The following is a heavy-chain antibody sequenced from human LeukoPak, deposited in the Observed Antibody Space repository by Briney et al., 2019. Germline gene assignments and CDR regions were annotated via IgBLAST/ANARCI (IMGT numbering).Heavy chain of an antibody. CDR1: GFTFSSYG. Sequence: GGSLRLSCVASGFTFSSYGMHWVRQAPGKGLEWVTFIRYDGSNKYYADSVKGRFTISRDNSKNTLSLQMNSLRPDDTAVYFCAKGYCSDTSCYSGLDWGQGTLVTVSS. CDR2: IRYDGSNK. V-gene: IGHV3-30*02. CDR3: AKGYCSDTSCYSGLD. J-gene: IGHJ4*02. D-gene: IGHD2-2*01.